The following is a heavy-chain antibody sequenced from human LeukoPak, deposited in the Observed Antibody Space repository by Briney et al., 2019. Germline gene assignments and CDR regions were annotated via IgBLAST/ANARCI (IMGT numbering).Heavy chain of an antibody. CDR3: QKTAYDILTGREYNWFDP. J-gene: IGHJ5*02. D-gene: IGHD3-9*01. CDR2: IDPSDSYT. CDR1: GYSFTSYW. Sequence: GESLRISCKGSGYSFTSYWLSWVRQMPGKGLELMGRIDPSDSYTNDSPSFKGHVTISADKSISTAYLQWSSLKASDTAIYYWQKTAYDILTGREYNWFDPWGQGTLVTVSS. V-gene: IGHV5-10-1*01.